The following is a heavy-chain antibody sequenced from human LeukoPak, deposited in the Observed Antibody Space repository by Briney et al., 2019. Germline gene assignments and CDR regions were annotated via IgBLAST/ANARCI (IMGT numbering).Heavy chain of an antibody. CDR1: GFTFSSYW. CDR3: AREWDYCSGGSCYRVGYYFDY. J-gene: IGHJ4*02. CDR2: IKQDGSEK. D-gene: IGHD2-15*01. V-gene: IGHV3-7*01. Sequence: PGGSLRLSCAASGFTFSSYWMSWVRQAPGKGLEWVANIKQDGSEKYYVDSVKGRFTISRDNAKNSLYLQMNSLRAEDTAVYYCAREWDYCSGGSCYRVGYYFDYWGQGTLVTVSS.